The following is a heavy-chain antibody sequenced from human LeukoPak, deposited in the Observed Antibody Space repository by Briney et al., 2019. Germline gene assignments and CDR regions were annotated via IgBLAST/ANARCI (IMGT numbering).Heavy chain of an antibody. D-gene: IGHD4-23*01. CDR3: ATLGGNTKLRDY. CDR1: GYTFTSYY. Sequence: ASVKVSCKASGYTFTSYYMHWVRQAPGQGLEWKGIINPSGGSTSYAQKFQGRVTMTRDTSTSTVYMELSSLRSEDTAVYYCATLGGNTKLRDYWGQGTLVTVSS. J-gene: IGHJ4*02. CDR2: INPSGGST. V-gene: IGHV1-46*01.